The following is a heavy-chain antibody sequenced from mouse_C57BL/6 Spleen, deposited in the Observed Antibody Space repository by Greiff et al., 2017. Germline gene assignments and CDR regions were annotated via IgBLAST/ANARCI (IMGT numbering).Heavy chain of an antibody. CDR2: IHPNSGST. Sequence: QVQLQQPGAELVKPGASVKLSCKASGYTFTSYWMHWVKQRPGQGLEWIGMIHPNSGSTNYNEKFKSKATLTVDKSSSTAYMQLSSLTSEDSAVYGCGKCDCYYAMDYWGQGTSVTVSS. CDR1: GYTFTSYW. V-gene: IGHV1-64*01. D-gene: IGHD2-4*01. J-gene: IGHJ4*01. CDR3: GKCDCYYAMDY.